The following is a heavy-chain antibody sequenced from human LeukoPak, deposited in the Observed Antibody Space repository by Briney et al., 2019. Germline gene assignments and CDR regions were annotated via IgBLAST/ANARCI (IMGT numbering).Heavy chain of an antibody. J-gene: IGHJ4*02. D-gene: IGHD3-22*01. CDR2: ISSISSYI. CDR3: ARDYRRYYYDSSGYYPGDY. V-gene: IGHV3-21*01. Sequence: GGSLRLSCAASGFTFSSYSMNWVRQAPGKGLEWVSSISSISSYIYYADSVKGRFTISRDNAKNSLYLQMNSLRAEDTAVYYCARDYRRYYYDSSGYYPGDYWGQGTLVTVSS. CDR1: GFTFSSYS.